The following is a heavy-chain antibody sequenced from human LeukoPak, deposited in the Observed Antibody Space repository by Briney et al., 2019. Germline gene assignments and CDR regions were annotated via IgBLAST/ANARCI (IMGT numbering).Heavy chain of an antibody. CDR2: INPSGGST. CDR1: GYTFTSYY. V-gene: IGHV1-46*01. CDR3: ARVRGKCSGGSCYSTSFPRLYYYYGMDV. J-gene: IGHJ6*02. D-gene: IGHD2-15*01. Sequence: ASVKVSCKASGYTFTSYYMHWVPQAPGQGLEWMGIINPSGGSTSSAQKFQGRVTMTRDTSTSTVYMELSSLRSEDTAVYYCARVRGKCSGGSCYSTSFPRLYYYYGMDVWGQGTTVTVSS.